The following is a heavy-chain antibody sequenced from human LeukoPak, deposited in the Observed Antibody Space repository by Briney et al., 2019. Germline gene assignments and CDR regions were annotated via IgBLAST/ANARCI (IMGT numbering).Heavy chain of an antibody. J-gene: IGHJ4*02. CDR1: GFTFSSYG. CDR2: IWYDGSNK. CDR3: ARDLGADSGYSGY. V-gene: IGHV3-33*01. D-gene: IGHD3-22*01. Sequence: PGRSLRLSCAASGFTFSSYGMHWVRQAPGKGLEWVAVIWYDGSNKYYADSVKGRFTISRDNSKNTLYLQMNSLRAEDTAVYYCARDLGADSGYSGYWGQGTLVTVSS.